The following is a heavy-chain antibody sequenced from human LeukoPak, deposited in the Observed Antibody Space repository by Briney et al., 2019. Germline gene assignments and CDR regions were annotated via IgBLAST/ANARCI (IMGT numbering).Heavy chain of an antibody. CDR2: IYTSGST. V-gene: IGHV4-4*07. CDR3: ARDLNDSSCSTWLDP. D-gene: IGHD3-22*01. CDR1: GGSISSYY. Sequence: SETLSLTCTVSGGSISSYYWSWIRQPAGKGLEWIGRIYTSGSTNYNPSLKSRVTMSVDTSKNQFSLKLSSVTAADTAVYYCARDLNDSSCSTWLDPWGQGTLVTVSS. J-gene: IGHJ5*02.